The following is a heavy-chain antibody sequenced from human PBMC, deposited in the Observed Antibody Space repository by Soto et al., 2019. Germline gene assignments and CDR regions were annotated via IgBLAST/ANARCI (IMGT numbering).Heavy chain of an antibody. V-gene: IGHV2-5*02. CDR2: IYWDDDK. J-gene: IGHJ4*02. Sequence: QITLKESGPTLVKPTQTFTLACTFSGFSLSTSGMGVGWIRQPPGKALEWLALIYWDDDKRYSPSLKSRLTITQEPPKNQVVLTMTNMDPVDTATYFCAHYSSTSSFDYWGQGTLVTVSS. D-gene: IGHD6-13*01. CDR3: AHYSSTSSFDY. CDR1: GFSLSTSGMG.